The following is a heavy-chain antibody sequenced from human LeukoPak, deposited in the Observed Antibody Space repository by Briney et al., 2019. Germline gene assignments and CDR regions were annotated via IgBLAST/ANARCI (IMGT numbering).Heavy chain of an antibody. CDR1: GGSISSYY. D-gene: IGHD3-3*01. CDR2: IYYSGST. J-gene: IGHJ6*02. CDR3: ARTPPYDFWSGSPESPDYYYYYGMDV. V-gene: IGHV4-59*01. Sequence: SETLSLTCTVSGGSISSYYWSWIRQPPGKGLEWIGYIYYSGSTNYNPSLKSRVTISVDTSKNQFSLKLSSVTAADTAVYYCARTPPYDFWSGSPESPDYYYYYGMDVWGQGTTVTVSS.